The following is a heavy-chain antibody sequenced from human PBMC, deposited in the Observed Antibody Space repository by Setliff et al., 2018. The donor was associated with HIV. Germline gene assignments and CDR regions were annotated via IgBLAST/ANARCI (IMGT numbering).Heavy chain of an antibody. Sequence: GGSLRLSCAASGFTFSTSGMNWVRQAPGKGLEWVSSISSRGGSVYYADSVRGRFTISRDNANNLLYLQMNSLRAEDTAVYYCARAYYHHSGGYWSTDYYYSYMDVWGKGTTVTVSS. CDR2: ISSRGGSV. CDR3: ARAYYHHSGGYWSTDYYYSYMDV. CDR1: GFTFSTSG. J-gene: IGHJ6*03. D-gene: IGHD3-22*01. V-gene: IGHV3-21*01.